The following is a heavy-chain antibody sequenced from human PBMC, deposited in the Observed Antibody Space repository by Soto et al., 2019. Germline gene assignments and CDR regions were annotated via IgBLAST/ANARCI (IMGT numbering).Heavy chain of an antibody. J-gene: IGHJ4*02. V-gene: IGHV3-7*01. D-gene: IGHD3-3*01. Sequence: EVQLLESGGGLVQPGGSLRLSCAASGFTFSSYWMSWVRQAPGKGLEWVANIKQDGSEKYYVDSVKGRFTISRDNAKNSLYLQMNSLRAEDTAVYYCARKPPSSGVGFDYWGQGTLVTVSS. CDR3: ARKPPSSGVGFDY. CDR1: GFTFSSYW. CDR2: IKQDGSEK.